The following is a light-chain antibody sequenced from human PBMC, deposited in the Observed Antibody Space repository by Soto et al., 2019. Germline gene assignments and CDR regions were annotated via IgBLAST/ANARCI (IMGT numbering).Light chain of an antibody. CDR3: QQYNHYPLT. Sequence: DIQMTQSPSTLSASVGDRVTITCRASQSISRYLAWYQQKPGKGPKFLIYQASSLESRVPSRFSGSGSGTEFTLTISSLQPDDFATYYCQQYNHYPLTFGGGTKVDIK. J-gene: IGKJ4*01. CDR1: QSISRY. CDR2: QAS. V-gene: IGKV1-5*03.